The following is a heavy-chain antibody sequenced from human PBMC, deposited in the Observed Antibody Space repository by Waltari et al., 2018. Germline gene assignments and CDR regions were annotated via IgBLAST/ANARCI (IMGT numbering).Heavy chain of an antibody. D-gene: IGHD2-8*02. V-gene: IGHV4-61*09. CDR1: GGSISSGSYY. Sequence: QVQLQESGPGLVKPSQTLSLNCTVSGGSISSGSYYWSWIRQPAGKGLEWIGYIYTSGSTNYNPSLKSRVTISVDTSKNQFSLKLSSVTAADTAVYYCARAEGGYCTVGVCYRDYYYYGMDVWGQGTTVTVSS. J-gene: IGHJ6*02. CDR3: ARAEGGYCTVGVCYRDYYYYGMDV. CDR2: IYTSGST.